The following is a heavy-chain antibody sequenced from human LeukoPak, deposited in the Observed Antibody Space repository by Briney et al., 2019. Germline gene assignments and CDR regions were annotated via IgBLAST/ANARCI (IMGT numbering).Heavy chain of an antibody. D-gene: IGHD1-26*01. Sequence: GGSLRLSCAASGFTFSSYWMHWVRQAPGKGLVWVSRINTDGSSTSYADSVKGRFTISRDNAKNTLYLQMNSLRAEDTAVYYCARDRSGSYYTPLFDYWGQGTLVTVSS. CDR2: INTDGSST. V-gene: IGHV3-74*01. CDR3: ARDRSGSYYTPLFDY. J-gene: IGHJ4*02. CDR1: GFTFSSYW.